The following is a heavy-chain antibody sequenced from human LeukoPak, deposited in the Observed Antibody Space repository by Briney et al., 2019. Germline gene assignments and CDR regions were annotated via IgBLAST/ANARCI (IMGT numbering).Heavy chain of an antibody. V-gene: IGHV3-33*08. CDR3: ARNRLRATATYMDV. CDR1: GFTFSSYG. Sequence: GGSMRLAWAASGFTFSSYGMHWVRQAAGKGLEWVAGIWYEGSNKYYADSGKGRFTISRDNSKSPLYLQTNRLRAEDTAVYYCARNRLRATATYMDVWRKGTTVTVSS. CDR2: IWYEGSNK. J-gene: IGHJ6*04. D-gene: IGHD2-15*01.